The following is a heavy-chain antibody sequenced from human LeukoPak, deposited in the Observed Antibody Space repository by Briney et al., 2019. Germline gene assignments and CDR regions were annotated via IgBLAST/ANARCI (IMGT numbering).Heavy chain of an antibody. V-gene: IGHV3-23*01. CDR1: GVTFSNYV. D-gene: IGHD2-21*02. J-gene: IGHJ4*02. CDR3: AKGRLVVTAINS. Sequence: HPGGSLRLSCEVSGVTFSNYVIIWVRQAPGKGLEWVSTITGSGSRTYYADSVKGRFTISRDNSKNTLYLQMNSLRAEDTAIYYCAKGRLVVTAINSWGQGTLVTVSS. CDR2: ITGSGSRT.